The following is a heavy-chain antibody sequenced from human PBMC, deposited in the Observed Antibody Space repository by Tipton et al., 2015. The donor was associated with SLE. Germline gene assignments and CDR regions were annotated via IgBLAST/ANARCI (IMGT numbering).Heavy chain of an antibody. V-gene: IGHV4-34*01. CDR3: ARDCGGSYLPLEEYYGMDV. CDR1: GGSFSGYY. CDR2: IYYSGST. Sequence: TLSLTCAVYGGSFSGYYWGWIRQPPGKGLEWIGSIYYSGSTYYNPSLKSRVTISVDTSKNQFSLKLSSVTAADTAVYYCARDCGGSYLPLEEYYGMDVWGQGTTVTVSS. J-gene: IGHJ6*02. D-gene: IGHD1-26*01.